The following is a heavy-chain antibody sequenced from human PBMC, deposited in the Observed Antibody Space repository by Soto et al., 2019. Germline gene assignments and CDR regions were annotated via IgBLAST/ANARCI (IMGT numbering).Heavy chain of an antibody. J-gene: IGHJ4*02. CDR1: GGSFSGYY. D-gene: IGHD6-19*01. V-gene: IGHV4-34*01. Sequence: SETLSLTCAVYGGSFSGYYWSWIRQPPGKGLEWIGEINHSGSTNYNPSLKSRVTISVDTSKNQFSLKLSSVAAADTAVYYCARATGYSSGWGQGTLVTVSS. CDR2: INHSGST. CDR3: ARATGYSSG.